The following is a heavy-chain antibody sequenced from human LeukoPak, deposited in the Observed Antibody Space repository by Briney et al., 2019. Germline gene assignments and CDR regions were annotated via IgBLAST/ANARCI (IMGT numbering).Heavy chain of an antibody. V-gene: IGHV3-23*01. J-gene: IGHJ4*02. CDR1: GFTFRSFA. D-gene: IGHD6-13*01. CDR2: IGDKGIDT. Sequence: GGSLRLSCAVSGFTFRSFAMSWVRQAPGKGLEWVAAIGDKGIDTKYADSVKGRFTISRDNAKNSLYLQMNSLRAEDTAVYYCARAEAARSYYFDYWGQGTLVTASS. CDR3: ARAEAARSYYFDY.